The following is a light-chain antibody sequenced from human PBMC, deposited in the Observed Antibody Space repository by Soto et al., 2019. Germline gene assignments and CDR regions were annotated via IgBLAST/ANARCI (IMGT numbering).Light chain of an antibody. Sequence: DIQMTQSPSTLSASVGDGVTITCRASQSISDWLAWFQLKPGXTPXXLIYDASSLESGVPSRLSGSGSGTDFTLTISSLQPDDSATYYCQQYNNYSTFGQGTKVDIK. CDR1: QSISDW. CDR3: QQYNNYST. V-gene: IGKV1-5*01. J-gene: IGKJ1*01. CDR2: DAS.